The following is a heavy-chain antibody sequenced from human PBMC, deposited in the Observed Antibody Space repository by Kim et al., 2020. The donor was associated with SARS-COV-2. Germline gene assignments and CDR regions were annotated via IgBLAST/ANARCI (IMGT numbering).Heavy chain of an antibody. V-gene: IGHV1-69*13. D-gene: IGHD3-22*01. Sequence: SVKVSCKASGGTFGTYPISWVRQAPGQGLEWMGGIIPFFDTTNYAPKFHGRVTMTADDSTRTTYMELSSLKSGDTAVYFCPSRFFDRSGNYHDFWGQGT. CDR1: GGTFGTYP. CDR3: PSRFFDRSGNYHDF. CDR2: IIPFFDTT. J-gene: IGHJ4*02.